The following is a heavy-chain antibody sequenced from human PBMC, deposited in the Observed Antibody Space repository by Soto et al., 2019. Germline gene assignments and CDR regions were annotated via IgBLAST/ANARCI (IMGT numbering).Heavy chain of an antibody. J-gene: IGHJ6*02. Sequence: PGGSLRLSCAASGFTFSSSWMHWVCQVPEKGKQWVADTKCDGSEKYYVDSVKGRLTISRDNAKNSLYLQVNSLRAEDMTVYYCVIGQDGGRSWPLGYYYGMDVWGQGTTVTVSS. D-gene: IGHD6-13*01. CDR1: GFTFSSSW. CDR2: TKCDGSEK. V-gene: IGHV3-7*03. CDR3: VIGQDGGRSWPLGYYYGMDV.